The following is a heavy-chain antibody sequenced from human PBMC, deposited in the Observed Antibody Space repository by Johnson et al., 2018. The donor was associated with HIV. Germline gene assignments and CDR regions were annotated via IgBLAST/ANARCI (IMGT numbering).Heavy chain of an antibody. J-gene: IGHJ3*02. CDR2: ISWDSGTI. D-gene: IGHD4-23*01. CDR1: GFTFDNFA. Sequence: VQLVESGGGLVQPVGSLRLSCAVSGFTFDNFAMHWVRQAPGKGLEWVSSISWDSGTIGYADSVKGRFTISRDNAKISLYLQMDSLRAEDTAVYYCAKDMSRVVTPWAVSFDIWGQGTMVTVSS. CDR3: AKDMSRVVTPWAVSFDI. V-gene: IGHV3-9*01.